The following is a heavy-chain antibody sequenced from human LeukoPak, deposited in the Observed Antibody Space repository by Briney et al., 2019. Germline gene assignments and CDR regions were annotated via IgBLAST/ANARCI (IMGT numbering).Heavy chain of an antibody. Sequence: ASVKVSCKASGYTFTGYYMHWVRQAPGQGLEWMGWINPNSGGTNYAHKFEGRVTMTRDTSISTAYMELSRLRSDDTAVYYCARDPDWAVAGSGNWFDPWGQGTLVTVSS. V-gene: IGHV1-2*02. J-gene: IGHJ5*02. CDR1: GYTFTGYY. CDR2: INPNSGGT. CDR3: ARDPDWAVAGSGNWFDP. D-gene: IGHD6-19*01.